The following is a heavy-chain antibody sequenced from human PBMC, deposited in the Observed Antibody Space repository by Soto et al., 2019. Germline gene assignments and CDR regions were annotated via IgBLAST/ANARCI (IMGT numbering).Heavy chain of an antibody. Sequence: GSLRLSCAASGFTFSSYWMSWVRQAPGKGLEWVANIKQDGSEKYYVDSVKGRFTISRDNAKNSLYLQMNSLRAEDTAVYYCAREVLLWFGELSPRDAFDIWGQGTMVTVSS. J-gene: IGHJ3*02. D-gene: IGHD3-10*01. V-gene: IGHV3-7*01. CDR1: GFTFSSYW. CDR3: AREVLLWFGELSPRDAFDI. CDR2: IKQDGSEK.